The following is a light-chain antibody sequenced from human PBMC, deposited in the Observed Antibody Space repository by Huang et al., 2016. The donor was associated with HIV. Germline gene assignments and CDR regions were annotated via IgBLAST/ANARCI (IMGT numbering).Light chain of an antibody. CDR2: AAS. CDR3: QQVDSYPRT. Sequence: DPVTITCRASRDIKTYLAWFHQRPGRAPKFLIFAASFLESGVPSRFSGSGSGNEFTLTINGLQPEDFGTYYCQQVDSYPRTFGQGTNVDVK. V-gene: IGKV1-9*01. J-gene: IGKJ1*01. CDR1: RDIKTY.